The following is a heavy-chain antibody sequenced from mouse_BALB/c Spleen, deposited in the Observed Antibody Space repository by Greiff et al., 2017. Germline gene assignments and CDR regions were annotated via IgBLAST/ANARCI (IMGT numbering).Heavy chain of an antibody. CDR3: ARDTTDYFDY. Sequence: QVQLKQPGAELVKPGTSVKLSCKASGYNFTSYWINWVKLRPGQGLEWIGDIYPGSGSTNYNEKFKSKATLTVDTSSSTAYMQLSSLASEDSALYYCARDTTDYFDYWGQGTTLTVSS. CDR2: IYPGSGST. J-gene: IGHJ2*01. V-gene: IGHV1-55*01. CDR1: GYNFTSYW. D-gene: IGHD1-1*01.